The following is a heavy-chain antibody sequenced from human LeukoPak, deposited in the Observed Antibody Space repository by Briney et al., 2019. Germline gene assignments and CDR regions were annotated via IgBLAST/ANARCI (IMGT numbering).Heavy chain of an antibody. V-gene: IGHV3-74*01. J-gene: IGHJ4*02. CDR2: INPGGSSI. D-gene: IGHD1-14*01. CDR1: GFTFSSYW. Sequence: PGRSLRLSCAASGFTFSSYWMHWVRQVPGKGLVWVARINPGGSSITYADSVKGRFTISRDNAKNTLYLQMDSLRAEDTGVYYCARGNQADDYRGQGALVTVSS. CDR3: ARGNQADDY.